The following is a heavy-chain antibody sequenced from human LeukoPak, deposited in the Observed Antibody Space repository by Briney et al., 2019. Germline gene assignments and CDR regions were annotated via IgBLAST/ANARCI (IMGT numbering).Heavy chain of an antibody. CDR2: ISYDGSNK. Sequence: GSLRLSCAASGFTFSSYAMHWVRQAPGKGLEWVAVISYDGSNKYYADSVKGRFTISRDNSKNTLYLQMNSLRAEDTAVYYCARETHYYDSSGRRVDAFDIWGQGTMVTASS. CDR1: GFTFSSYA. CDR3: ARETHYYDSSGRRVDAFDI. D-gene: IGHD3-22*01. J-gene: IGHJ3*02. V-gene: IGHV3-30-3*01.